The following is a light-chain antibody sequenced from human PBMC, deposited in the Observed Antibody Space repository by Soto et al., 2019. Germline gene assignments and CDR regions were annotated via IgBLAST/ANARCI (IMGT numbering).Light chain of an antibody. CDR2: DAS. CDR3: QQRGNWPLT. CDR1: QSVSSY. V-gene: IGKV3-11*01. Sequence: EIVLTQSLATLSLSPGERATLSCRASQSVSSYLAWYQQKPGQAPRLLIHDASNRATGIPARFSGSGSGTDFTLTISSLEPEDFAVYYCQQRGNWPLTFGGGTKVEIK. J-gene: IGKJ4*01.